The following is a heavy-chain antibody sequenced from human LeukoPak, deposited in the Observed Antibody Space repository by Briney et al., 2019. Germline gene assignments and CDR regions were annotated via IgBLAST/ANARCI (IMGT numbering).Heavy chain of an antibody. J-gene: IGHJ2*01. V-gene: IGHV3-7*01. D-gene: IGHD4-23*01. Sequence: PGGSLRLSCAASGLTFSRAWMGWVRQAPGKGLEWVANIKEDGSEKYDVDSVKGRFTISRDNTKNSLYLQMNSLRAEDMALYFCATCRWYGSAWTCYSNLWGRGTRSLSPQ. CDR2: IKEDGSEK. CDR1: GLTFSRAW. CDR3: ATCRWYGSAWTCYSNL.